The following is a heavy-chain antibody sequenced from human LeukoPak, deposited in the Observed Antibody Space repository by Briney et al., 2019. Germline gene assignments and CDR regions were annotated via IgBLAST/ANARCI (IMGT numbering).Heavy chain of an antibody. CDR1: GYSISSGYY. Sequence: PSETLSLTCSVSGYSISSGYYWGWIRQTPGKGLEWIAEIHHSGNINYNPSLKSRVTISVDKSKNQFSLKLSSVAAADTAVYYCVRIRGFGADYYYYYMDVWGKGSTVTVSS. CDR3: VRIRGFGADYYYYYMDV. D-gene: IGHD3-10*01. CDR2: IHHSGNI. J-gene: IGHJ6*03. V-gene: IGHV4-38-2*02.